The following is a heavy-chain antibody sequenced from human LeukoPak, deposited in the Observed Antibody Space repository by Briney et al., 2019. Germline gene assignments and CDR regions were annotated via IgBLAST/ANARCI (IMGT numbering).Heavy chain of an antibody. V-gene: IGHV3-74*01. CDR1: GFTFSTYW. CDR3: ARGLVPADYYFDY. J-gene: IGHJ4*02. Sequence: GGSLRLSCAASGFTFSTYWMHWVRHAPGKGLEWVSRITSDGSSTSYAGSVKGRFTISRDNAKNTLYLQMNSLRAEDTAVYYCARGLVPADYYFDYWGQGTLVTVSS. D-gene: IGHD2-2*01. CDR2: ITSDGSST.